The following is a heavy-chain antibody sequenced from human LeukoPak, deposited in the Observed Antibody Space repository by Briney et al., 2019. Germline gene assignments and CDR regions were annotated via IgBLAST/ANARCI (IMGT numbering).Heavy chain of an antibody. V-gene: IGHV1-46*01. CDR2: INPSLGST. CDR3: ARETVVSTAMLSLDY. J-gene: IGHJ4*02. Sequence: PVASVKVSCKASGYTFTTYYIHWVRQAPGQGLEWMGIINPSLGSTSCAQKFQGRVIMTRDMSTNTVYMELSSLKSDDTAVYYCARETVVSTAMLSLDYWGQETLVTVSS. CDR1: GYTFTTYY. D-gene: IGHD5-18*01.